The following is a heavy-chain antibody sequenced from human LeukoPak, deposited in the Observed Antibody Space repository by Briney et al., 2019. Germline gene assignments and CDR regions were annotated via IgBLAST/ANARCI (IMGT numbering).Heavy chain of an antibody. J-gene: IGHJ4*02. D-gene: IGHD4-23*01. V-gene: IGHV1-46*01. CDR2: INPSGGST. Sequence: ASVKVSCKASGYTFTSYYMHWVRQAPGQGLEWMGIINPSGGSTSYAQKFQGTVTMTRDTSTSTVYMELSSLRSEDTAVYYCARDFYRIGGNSADDFDYWGQGTLVTVSS. CDR3: ARDFYRIGGNSADDFDY. CDR1: GYTFTSYY.